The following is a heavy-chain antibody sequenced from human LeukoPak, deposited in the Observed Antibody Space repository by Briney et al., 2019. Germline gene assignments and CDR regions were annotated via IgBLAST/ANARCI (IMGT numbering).Heavy chain of an antibody. J-gene: IGHJ4*02. D-gene: IGHD2-2*01. Sequence: GESLKISCQGSGSSFTTYWIGWVRQLPGKGLEWMGIIYPGDSDTRYTPSFQGQVTMSADKSINTAYLQWSSLKASDTAMYYCARRQGCSSTSCPPDYWGQGTLVTVST. CDR3: ARRQGCSSTSCPPDY. CDR2: IYPGDSDT. CDR1: GSSFTTYW. V-gene: IGHV5-51*01.